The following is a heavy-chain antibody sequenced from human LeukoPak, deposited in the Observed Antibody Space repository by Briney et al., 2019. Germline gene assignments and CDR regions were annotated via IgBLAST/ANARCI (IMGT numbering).Heavy chain of an antibody. Sequence: SETLSLTCAVYGGSFSGYYWSWIRQPPGKGLEWIGEINHSGSTNYNPSLKSRVTISVDTSKNQFSLKLSSVTAADTAVYYCASSEATTTPPPYGMDVWGQGTTVTVSS. CDR1: GGSFSGYY. V-gene: IGHV4-34*01. J-gene: IGHJ6*02. CDR2: INHSGST. D-gene: IGHD5-12*01. CDR3: ASSEATTTPPPYGMDV.